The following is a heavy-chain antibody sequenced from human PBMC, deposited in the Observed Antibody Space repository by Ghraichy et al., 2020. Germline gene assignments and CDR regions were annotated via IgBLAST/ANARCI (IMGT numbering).Heavy chain of an antibody. Sequence: SETLSLTCAVYGGSFSGYYWSWIRQPPGKGLEWIGEINHSGSTNYNPSLKSRVTISVDTSKNQFSLKLSSVTAADTAVYYCARGGPRITIFGIPRALSYFDYWGQGTLVTVSS. J-gene: IGHJ4*02. CDR2: INHSGST. V-gene: IGHV4-34*01. CDR3: ARGGPRITIFGIPRALSYFDY. D-gene: IGHD3-3*01. CDR1: GGSFSGYY.